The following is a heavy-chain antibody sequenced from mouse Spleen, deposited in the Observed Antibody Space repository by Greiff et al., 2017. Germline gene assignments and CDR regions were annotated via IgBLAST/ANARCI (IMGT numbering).Heavy chain of an antibody. Sequence: EVKLVESGGGLVKPGGSLKLSCAASGFTFSSYAMSWVRQTPEKRLEWVATISSGGSYTYYPDSVKGRFTISRDNAKNTLYLQMSSLRSEDTAMYYCAREESANWVYFDYWGQGTTLTVSS. D-gene: IGHD4-1*01. CDR1: GFTFSSYA. CDR3: AREESANWVYFDY. CDR2: ISSGGSYT. J-gene: IGHJ2*01. V-gene: IGHV5-9-1*01.